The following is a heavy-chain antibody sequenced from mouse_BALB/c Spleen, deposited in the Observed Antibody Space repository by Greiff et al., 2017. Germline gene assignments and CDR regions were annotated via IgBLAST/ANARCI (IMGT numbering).Heavy chain of an antibody. CDR3: TTDYGDEYFDV. V-gene: IGHV6-6*02. CDR1: GFTFSNYW. CDR2: IRLKSNNYAT. D-gene: IGHD1-2*01. J-gene: IGHJ1*01. Sequence: DVKVEESGGGLVQPGGSMKLSCVASGFTFSNYWMNWVRQSPEKGLEWVAEIRLKSNNYATHYAESVKGRFTISRDDSKSSVYLQMNNLRAEDTGIYYCTTDYGDEYFDVWGAGTTVTVSS.